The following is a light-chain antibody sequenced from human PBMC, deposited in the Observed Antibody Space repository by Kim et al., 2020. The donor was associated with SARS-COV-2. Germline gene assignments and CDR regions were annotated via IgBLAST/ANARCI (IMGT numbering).Light chain of an antibody. CDR3: QTWDSTYVI. V-gene: IGLV3-1*01. Sequence: SVSPGQTASITCSGHKLGDKYTSWYQQKPGQSPVLVIYQDTKRPSGIPERISGFNSGNTATLTISLTQSMDEADYYCQTWDSTYVIFGGGTQLTVL. J-gene: IGLJ2*01. CDR1: KLGDKY. CDR2: QDT.